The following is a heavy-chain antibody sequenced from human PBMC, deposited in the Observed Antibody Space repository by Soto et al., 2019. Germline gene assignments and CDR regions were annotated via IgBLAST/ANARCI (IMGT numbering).Heavy chain of an antibody. CDR1: GFTFDDYA. D-gene: IGHD6-13*01. CDR3: AKLGGNLIAADGYAVRNYYYYGMDV. Sequence: GGSLRLSCAASGFTFDDYAMHWVRQAPGKGLEWVSGISWNSGSIGYADSVKGRFTISRDNAKNSLYLQMNSLRAEDTALYYCAKLGGNLIAADGYAVRNYYYYGMDVWGQGTKVTVSS. V-gene: IGHV3-9*01. CDR2: ISWNSGSI. J-gene: IGHJ6*02.